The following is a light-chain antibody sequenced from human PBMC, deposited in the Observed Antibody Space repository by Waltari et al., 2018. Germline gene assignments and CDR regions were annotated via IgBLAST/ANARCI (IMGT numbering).Light chain of an antibody. J-gene: IGLJ3*02. CDR2: GKD. CDR3: SSRNGRANQVV. V-gene: IGLV3-19*01. CDR1: SLRNSY. Sequence: SSELTQDPAVSVALGQTVRITCQGDSLRNSYPSWYQLKPGQAPVLVSYGKDKRPSGIPDRISGYSSGATSSLTITGAQAEDEADYYCSSRNGRANQVVFAGGTKVTVL.